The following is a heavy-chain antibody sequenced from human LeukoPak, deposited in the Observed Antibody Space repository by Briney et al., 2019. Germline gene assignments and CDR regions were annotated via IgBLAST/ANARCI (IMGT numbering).Heavy chain of an antibody. CDR1: GFTFSSYA. J-gene: IGHJ4*02. Sequence: LPGGSLRLSCAASGFTFSSYAMSWVRQAPGKGLEWVSDISGSGSSTYYADSVKGRFTISRDNSKNTLYLQMNSLRAEDTAVYYCAKTWWLGYYFDYWGQGTLVTVSS. CDR2: ISGSGSST. D-gene: IGHD6-19*01. V-gene: IGHV3-23*01. CDR3: AKTWWLGYYFDY.